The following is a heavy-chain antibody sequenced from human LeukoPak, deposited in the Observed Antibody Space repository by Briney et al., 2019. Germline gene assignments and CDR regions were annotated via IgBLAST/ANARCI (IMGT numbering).Heavy chain of an antibody. J-gene: IGHJ4*02. CDR1: GFTFSNYA. D-gene: IGHD6-19*01. CDR2: IYSGGST. Sequence: GGSLRLSCAASGFTFSNYAMSWVRQAPGKGLEWVSVIYSGGSTYYADSVKGRFTISRDNSKNTLYLQMNSLRAEDTAVYYCARVVSGWPNYYFDYWGQGTLVTVSS. V-gene: IGHV3-53*01. CDR3: ARVVSGWPNYYFDY.